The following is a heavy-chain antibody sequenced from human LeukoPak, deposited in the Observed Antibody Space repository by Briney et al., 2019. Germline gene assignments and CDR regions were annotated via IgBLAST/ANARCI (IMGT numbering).Heavy chain of an antibody. CDR1: GGSFSGYY. CDR3: ARGVVVPAADHFDY. Sequence: SETLSLTCAVYGGSFSGYYWSWIRQPPGKGLEWIGEINHSGSTNYNPSLKSRVTISADTSKNQFSLKLSSVTAADTAVYYCARGVVVPAADHFDYWGQGTLVTVSS. J-gene: IGHJ4*02. CDR2: INHSGST. D-gene: IGHD2-2*01. V-gene: IGHV4-34*01.